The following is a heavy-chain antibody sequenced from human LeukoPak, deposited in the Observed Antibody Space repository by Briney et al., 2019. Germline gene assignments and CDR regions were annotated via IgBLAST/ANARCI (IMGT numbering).Heavy chain of an antibody. CDR2: ISYDGSNK. CDR3: ASSYYDFWSGYYKLDY. J-gene: IGHJ4*02. D-gene: IGHD3-3*01. Sequence: GGSLRLSCAASGFTFSSYAMHSVRQAPGKGLEWVAVISYDGSNKYYADSVKGRFTISRDNSKNTLYLQMNSLRAEDTAVYYCASSYYDFWSGYYKLDYWGQGTLVTVSS. V-gene: IGHV3-30-3*01. CDR1: GFTFSSYA.